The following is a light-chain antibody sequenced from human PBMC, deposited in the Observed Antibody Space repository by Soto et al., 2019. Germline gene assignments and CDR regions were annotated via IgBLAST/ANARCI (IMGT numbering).Light chain of an antibody. CDR2: EAS. CDR1: QDITND. Sequence: DVQMTQSPSSLSASVGDRVTITCQASQDITNDLNWYQQKPGKAPTVLIYEASNLKTGVPSRFSGSGSGTDFTFTISSLQPEDIATYFCQQYDNVPLTFGGGTKVEIK. V-gene: IGKV1-33*01. J-gene: IGKJ4*01. CDR3: QQYDNVPLT.